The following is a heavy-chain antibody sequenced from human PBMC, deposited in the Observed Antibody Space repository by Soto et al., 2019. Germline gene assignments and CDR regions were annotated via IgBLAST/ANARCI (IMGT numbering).Heavy chain of an antibody. D-gene: IGHD5-12*01. CDR1: GFNFTDHY. CDR3: ARDRVVSAYDFTWFDS. J-gene: IGHJ5*01. CDR2: INPNSGGT. V-gene: IGHV1-2*04. Sequence: QVQLVQSGAEVRKPGASVKVSCKASGFNFTDHYMHWVRQAPGQGLEWMGWINPNSGGTKYAQNFQVWVTMTRDTSVSTMYMELRRLRSDDTAVYYCARDRVVSAYDFTWFDSWGQGTLVTVSS.